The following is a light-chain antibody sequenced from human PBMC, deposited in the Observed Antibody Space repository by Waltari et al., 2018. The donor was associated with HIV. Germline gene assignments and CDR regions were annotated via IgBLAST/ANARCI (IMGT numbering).Light chain of an antibody. V-gene: IGLV6-57*04. CDR3: QSYDSSSLWV. J-gene: IGLJ3*02. CDR2: EDN. CDR1: SGSIASNY. Sequence: NFMLTQPHSVSESQGKTVTISCTRSSGSIASNYVQWYQQRPGSAPTTVIYEDNQRPSGVPDRFSGSIDSSSNSASLTISGLRTEDEADYYCQSYDSSSLWVFGGGTKLTVL.